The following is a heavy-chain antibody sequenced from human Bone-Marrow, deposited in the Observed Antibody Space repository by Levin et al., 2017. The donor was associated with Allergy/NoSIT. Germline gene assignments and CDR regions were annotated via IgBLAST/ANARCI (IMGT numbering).Heavy chain of an antibody. V-gene: IGHV4-4*02. CDR3: ARGLRDSGYDFSSPPVYFDY. CDR1: GGSISSSNW. J-gene: IGHJ4*02. Sequence: SETLSLTCAVSGGSISSSNWWSWVRQPPGKGLEWIGEIYHSGSTNYNPFLKSRVTISVDKSKNQFSLKLSSVTAADTAVYYCARGLRDSGYDFSSPPVYFDYWGQGTLVTVSS. CDR2: IYHSGST. D-gene: IGHD5-12*01.